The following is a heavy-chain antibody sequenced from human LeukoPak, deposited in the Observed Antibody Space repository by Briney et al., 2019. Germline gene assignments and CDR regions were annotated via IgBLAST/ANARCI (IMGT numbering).Heavy chain of an antibody. CDR2: IYHSGRT. D-gene: IGHD3-10*01. V-gene: IGHV4-38-2*02. CDR3: ARESRRSYCNEY. CDR1: GYSISSGDY. Sequence: PSETLSLTCTVSGYSISSGDYWGWIRQPPGKGLEWIGSIYHSGRTYYNPSLKSRVTMSVDTSKNQLSLKLNSVTAADTAAYYCARESRRSYCNEYWGQGTLVTVSS. J-gene: IGHJ4*02.